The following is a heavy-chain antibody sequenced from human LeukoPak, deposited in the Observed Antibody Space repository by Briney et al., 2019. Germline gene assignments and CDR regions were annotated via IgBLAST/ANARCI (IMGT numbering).Heavy chain of an antibody. V-gene: IGHV3-11*01. Sequence: PGGSLRLSCAASGFTFSDYYMSWIRQAPGKGLEWVSYISSSGSTIYYADSVKGRFTISRDNAKNSLYLQMNSLRAEDTAVYYCTRDPSGSGYCSSTSCYAWGQGTLVTVSS. CDR1: GFTFSDYY. D-gene: IGHD2-2*03. CDR3: TRDPSGSGYCSSTSCYA. CDR2: ISSSGSTI. J-gene: IGHJ4*02.